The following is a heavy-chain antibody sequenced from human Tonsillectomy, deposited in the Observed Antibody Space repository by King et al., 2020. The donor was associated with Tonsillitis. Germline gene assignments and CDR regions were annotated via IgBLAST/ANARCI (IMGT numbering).Heavy chain of an antibody. D-gene: IGHD3-3*01. Sequence: VQLVESGAGLVKPGGSLRLSCAASGFTFNNVWMTWVRQAPGKGLEWVCLITRKTDGATTDYATPVKGRFTISRDDSKTTLYLQMNSLKTEDPAVYYWTTLEYFHHGCDYGGGGTLVSVSP. J-gene: IGHJ4*02. CDR2: ITRKTDGATT. CDR3: TTLEYFHHGCDY. V-gene: IGHV3-15*01. CDR1: GFTFNNVW.